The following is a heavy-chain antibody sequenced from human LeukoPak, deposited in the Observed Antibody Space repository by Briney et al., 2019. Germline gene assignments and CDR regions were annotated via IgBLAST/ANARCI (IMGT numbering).Heavy chain of an antibody. CDR2: IIPILGIA. Sequence: ASVKVSCKASGYTFTSYDINWVRQATGQGLEWMGRIIPILGIANYAQKFQGRVTITADKSTSTAYMELSSLRSEDTAVYYCAREKNGLDYWGQGTLVTVSS. V-gene: IGHV1-69*04. CDR3: AREKNGLDY. D-gene: IGHD2-8*01. CDR1: GYTFTSYD. J-gene: IGHJ4*02.